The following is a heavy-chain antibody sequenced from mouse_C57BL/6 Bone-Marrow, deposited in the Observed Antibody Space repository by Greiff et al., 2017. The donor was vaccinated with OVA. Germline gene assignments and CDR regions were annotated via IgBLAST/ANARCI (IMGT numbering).Heavy chain of an antibody. CDR3: ARSEDDGYYSWFAY. CDR2: INPGSGGT. Sequence: QVHVKQSGAELVRPGTSVKVSCKASGYAFTNYLIEWVKQRPGQGLEWIGVINPGSGGTNYNEKFKGKATLTADKSSSTAYMQLSSLTSEDSAVYFCARSEDDGYYSWFAYWGQGTLVTVSA. D-gene: IGHD2-3*01. V-gene: IGHV1-54*01. CDR1: GYAFTNYL. J-gene: IGHJ3*01.